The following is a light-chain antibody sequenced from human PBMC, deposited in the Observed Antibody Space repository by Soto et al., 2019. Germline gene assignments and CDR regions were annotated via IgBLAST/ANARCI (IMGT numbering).Light chain of an antibody. Sequence: IELTQSPGTLSLSPGERATLSCRASPSVRGSYIAWYQQRPGQAPRLLIYEASTRAPGIPDRFSGSETETDFTLTISRLEPEDFAMYYCQQYYNSRTFGQGTKVDIK. V-gene: IGKV3-20*01. CDR2: EAS. J-gene: IGKJ1*01. CDR1: PSVRGSY. CDR3: QQYYNSRT.